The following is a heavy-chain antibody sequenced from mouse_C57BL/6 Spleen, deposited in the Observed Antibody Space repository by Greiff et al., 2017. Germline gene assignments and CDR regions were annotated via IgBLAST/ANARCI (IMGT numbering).Heavy chain of an antibody. J-gene: IGHJ1*03. Sequence: VQLQESGAELVKPGASVKISCKASGYAFSSYWMNWVKQRPGKGLEWIGQIYPGDGDTNYNGKFKGKATLTADKSSSTAYMQLSSLTSEDSAVYFCATELTGRYFDVWGTGTTVTVSS. CDR2: IYPGDGDT. V-gene: IGHV1-80*01. CDR1: GYAFSSYW. CDR3: ATELTGRYFDV. D-gene: IGHD4-1*01.